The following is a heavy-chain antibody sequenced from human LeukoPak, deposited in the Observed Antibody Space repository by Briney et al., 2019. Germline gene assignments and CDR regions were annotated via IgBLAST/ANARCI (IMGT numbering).Heavy chain of an antibody. CDR3: AADRKIVGTTSAYIY. D-gene: IGHD1-26*01. J-gene: IGHJ4*02. CDR2: FGPDHTES. Sequence: GASVKVSCRVPEYTLTELHMYWVRQAPGKGLEWMGGFGPDHTESIYAQKFQGRVTMTEDATTDTAYMELRNLKSDDTAVYFCAADRKIVGTTSAYIYWGPGTLVTVSS. CDR1: EYTLTELH. V-gene: IGHV1-24*01.